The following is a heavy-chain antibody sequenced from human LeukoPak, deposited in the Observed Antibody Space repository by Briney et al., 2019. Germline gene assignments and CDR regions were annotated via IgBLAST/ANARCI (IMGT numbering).Heavy chain of an antibody. CDR1: GFTFTNHW. D-gene: IGHD2-21*01. Sequence: GGSLRLSCAASGFTFTNHWMHWVRQAPGKGLVWVSRIRPDGRDRNYADSVKGRFTISRDNSKNTLYLQMNSLRAEDTALYLCARCGGTCSLPSTSAMDVWGQGTTVTVS. CDR2: IRPDGRDR. J-gene: IGHJ6*02. CDR3: ARCGGTCSLPSTSAMDV. V-gene: IGHV3-74*01.